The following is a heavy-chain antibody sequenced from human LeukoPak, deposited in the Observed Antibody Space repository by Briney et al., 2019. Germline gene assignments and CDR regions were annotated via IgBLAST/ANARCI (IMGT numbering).Heavy chain of an antibody. V-gene: IGHV1-18*01. CDR2: ISAYNGNT. J-gene: IGHJ3*02. Sequence: ASVKVSCKASGYTFTSYGISWVRQAPGQGLEWMGWISAYNGNTNYAQKLQGRVTMTTDTSTSTAYMELRSLRSDDPAVYYCARDSVRHYGSGSYYSPQAFDIWGQGTMVTVSS. CDR1: GYTFTSYG. D-gene: IGHD3-10*01. CDR3: ARDSVRHYGSGSYYSPQAFDI.